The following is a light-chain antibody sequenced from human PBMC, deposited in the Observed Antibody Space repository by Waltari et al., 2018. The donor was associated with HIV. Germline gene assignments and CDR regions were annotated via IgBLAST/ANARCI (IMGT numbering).Light chain of an antibody. V-gene: IGLV1-44*01. CDR2: SNN. Sequence: QSVLTQPPSASGTPGQRVTISCSGSSSNIGSNTVNWYQQLPGTAPKLLIYSNNQRHSGVPDRFSGSKSGTSASLAISGLQSEDEADYYCAAWDDSLNGWV. J-gene: IGLJ3*02. CDR1: SSNIGSNT. CDR3: AAWDDSLNGWV.